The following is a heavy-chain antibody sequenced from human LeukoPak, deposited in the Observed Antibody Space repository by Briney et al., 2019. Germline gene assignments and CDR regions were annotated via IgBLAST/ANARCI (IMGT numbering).Heavy chain of an antibody. D-gene: IGHD1-26*01. CDR1: GIAVSSNY. V-gene: IGHV3-53*01. J-gene: IGHJ5*02. Sequence: GGSLRLSCAASGIAVSSNYMSWVRQAPGKGLEWVSVIYSGGSTEYADSVRGRFTISRDNSKNTVYLEMNSLRAEDTAVYYCARGDSGSWNYKRGFDHWGQGTLVTVSS. CDR2: IYSGGST. CDR3: ARGDSGSWNYKRGFDH.